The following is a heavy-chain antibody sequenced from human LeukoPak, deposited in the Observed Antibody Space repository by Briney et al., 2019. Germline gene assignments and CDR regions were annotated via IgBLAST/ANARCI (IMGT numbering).Heavy chain of an antibody. CDR3: ARDRWEGTFSDY. J-gene: IGHJ4*02. CDR1: GFTFRSYG. D-gene: IGHD1-26*01. V-gene: IGHV3-33*01. Sequence: PGGSLRLSCAASGFTFRSYGMHWVRQAPGKGLEWVAVIWYDGSNKYYADSVKGRFTISRDNSKNTLYLQMNSLRAEDTAVYYCARDRWEGTFSDYWGQGTLVTVSS. CDR2: IWYDGSNK.